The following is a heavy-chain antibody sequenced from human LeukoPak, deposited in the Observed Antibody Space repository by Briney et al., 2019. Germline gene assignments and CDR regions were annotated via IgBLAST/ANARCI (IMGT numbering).Heavy chain of an antibody. V-gene: IGHV3-33*01. Sequence: GGSLRPSCAASGFTFSSYGMHWVRQAPGKGLEWVALIWYDGSNKYYTDSVKGRLTISRDNSKNTLYLQMNSLRAEDTAIYYCAREGPRGNSQFDYWGQGTLVTVSS. J-gene: IGHJ4*02. D-gene: IGHD2/OR15-2a*01. CDR3: AREGPRGNSQFDY. CDR1: GFTFSSYG. CDR2: IWYDGSNK.